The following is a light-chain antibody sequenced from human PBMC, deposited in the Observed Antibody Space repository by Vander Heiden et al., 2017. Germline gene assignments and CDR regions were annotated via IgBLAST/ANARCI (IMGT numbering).Light chain of an antibody. V-gene: IGKV3-11*01. CDR1: QSVSSY. CDR2: AAS. CDR3: RQRSNRTPYT. Sequence: EIVLTQSPATLSSSPGDRATISCRASQSVSSYLAWYQQKPGQAPRLLIYAASSCATSSLPRFSGSGAAANYSITISSREPEDFAVYYCRQRSNRTPYTFGQGTKLEIK. J-gene: IGKJ2*01.